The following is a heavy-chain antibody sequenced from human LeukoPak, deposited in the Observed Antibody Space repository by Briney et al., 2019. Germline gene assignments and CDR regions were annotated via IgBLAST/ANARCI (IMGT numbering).Heavy chain of an antibody. V-gene: IGHV3-13*01. Sequence: GGSLRLSCAASGFTFSGYDMHWVRQIPGRGLEWVSAIGTAGDTYYPGSVKGRFTISRENAKNSLYLQMNSLRAEDTAVYYCANPNSGDSGWYGPDYWGQGTLVTVSS. CDR2: IGTAGDT. D-gene: IGHD6-19*01. CDR3: ANPNSGDSGWYGPDY. J-gene: IGHJ4*02. CDR1: GFTFSGYD.